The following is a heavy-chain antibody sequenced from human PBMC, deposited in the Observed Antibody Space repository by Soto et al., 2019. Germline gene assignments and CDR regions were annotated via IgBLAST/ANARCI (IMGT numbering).Heavy chain of an antibody. CDR3: AKDLSSWPYAFDI. CDR1: GFTFSSYA. V-gene: IGHV3-23*01. D-gene: IGHD6-13*01. J-gene: IGHJ3*02. Sequence: EVQLLESGGGLVQPGGSLRLSCAASGFTFSSYAMSWVRQAPGKGLEWVSAISGSGGSTYYADSVKGRFTISRDNSKNTLYLQMNSLRAEDAAVYYCAKDLSSWPYAFDIWGQGTMVTVSS. CDR2: ISGSGGST.